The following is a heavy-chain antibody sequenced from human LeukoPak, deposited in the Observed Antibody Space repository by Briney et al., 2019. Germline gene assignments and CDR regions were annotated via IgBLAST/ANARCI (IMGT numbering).Heavy chain of an antibody. CDR2: ISGSGGST. CDR1: GFTFSSYA. J-gene: IGHJ4*02. Sequence: GGSLRLSCAASGFTFSSYAMSWVRQAPGKGLEWVSAISGSGGSTYYADSVNGRFTISRDNSKNTLYLQMNSLRAEDTAVYYCAKDSEYSSSFSHYWGQETLVTVSS. D-gene: IGHD6-6*01. V-gene: IGHV3-23*01. CDR3: AKDSEYSSSFSHY.